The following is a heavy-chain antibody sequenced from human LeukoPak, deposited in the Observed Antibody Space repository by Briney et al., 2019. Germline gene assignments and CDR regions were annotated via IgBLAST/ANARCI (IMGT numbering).Heavy chain of an antibody. D-gene: IGHD3-22*01. CDR3: AKDLVWGYYYDSSGLDDAFDI. J-gene: IGHJ3*02. Sequence: GGSLRLSCAASGFTFSSYAMSWVRQAPGKGLEWVSAISCSGGSTYYADSVKGRFTISRDNSKNTLYLQMNSLRAEDTAVYYCAKDLVWGYYYDSSGLDDAFDIWGQGTMVTVSS. CDR2: ISCSGGST. CDR1: GFTFSSYA. V-gene: IGHV3-23*01.